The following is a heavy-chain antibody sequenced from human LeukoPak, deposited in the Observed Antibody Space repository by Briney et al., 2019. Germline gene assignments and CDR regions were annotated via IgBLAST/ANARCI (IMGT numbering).Heavy chain of an antibody. D-gene: IGHD5-18*01. CDR1: GYTFTDYY. J-gene: IGHJ3*02. V-gene: IGHV1-2*02. CDR3: ASRPISWTMTAMGQRDTFDI. Sequence: GASVKVSCTASGYTFTDYYMHWVRQAPGQGLEWMGWINPNSGGTNYAQKFQGRVTMTRDTSISTVYMELRSLRYDDTAVFYCASRPISWTMTAMGQRDTFDIWGQGTLVTVSS. CDR2: INPNSGGT.